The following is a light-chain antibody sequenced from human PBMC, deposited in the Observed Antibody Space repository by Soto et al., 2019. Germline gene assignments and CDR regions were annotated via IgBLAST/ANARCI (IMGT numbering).Light chain of an antibody. V-gene: IGLV1-40*01. CDR2: ENN. CDR1: SPNLGAGYE. J-gene: IGLJ1*01. CDR3: QSYDSSLSGYV. Sequence: QPVLTQPPSVSEAPGQRVTLSCTGSSPNLGAGYEAHWYQQVPGTAPKLLIYENNNRPSGVPDRFSGSKSGTSASLAITGLQAEDEAEYYCQSYDSSLSGYVFGTGTKVTVL.